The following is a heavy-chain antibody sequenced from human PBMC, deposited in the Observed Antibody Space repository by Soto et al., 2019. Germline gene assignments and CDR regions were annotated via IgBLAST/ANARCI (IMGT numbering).Heavy chain of an antibody. V-gene: IGHV2-5*02. D-gene: IGHD4-17*01. CDR3: AHSDYGDYFDY. CDR1: GFSLSAHGVG. J-gene: IGHJ4*02. CDR2: IYWDDDK. Sequence: QITLKESGPTLVKPTQTLTLTCTFSGFSLSAHGVGVGWIRQPPGKALEWLALIYWDDDKRSSPSLKSRLTITKATSKNPVVLTMTNMVPVDTATYFCAHSDYGDYFDYWGQGTLVTVSS.